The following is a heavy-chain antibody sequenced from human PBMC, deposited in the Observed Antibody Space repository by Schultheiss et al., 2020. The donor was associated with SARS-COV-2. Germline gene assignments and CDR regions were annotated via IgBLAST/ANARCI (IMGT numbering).Heavy chain of an antibody. Sequence: ASVKVSCKASGYTFTSYYMHWVRQAPGQGLEWMGIINPSGGSTSYAQKFQGRVTMTRDTSTSTVYMELSSLRSEDTAVYYCANSTVTTFWFDPWGQGTLVTVSS. V-gene: IGHV1-46*01. CDR3: ANSTVTTFWFDP. CDR2: INPSGGST. D-gene: IGHD4-17*01. CDR1: GYTFTSYY. J-gene: IGHJ5*02.